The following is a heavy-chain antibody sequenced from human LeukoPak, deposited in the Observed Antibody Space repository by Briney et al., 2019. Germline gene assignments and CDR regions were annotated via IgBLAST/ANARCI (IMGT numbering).Heavy chain of an antibody. CDR2: INWNGGST. CDR1: GFTFDDYG. Sequence: PGGSLRLSCAASGFTFDDYGMSWVRQAPGKGLEWVSGINWNGGSTGYADSVKGRFTISRDNAKNSLYLQMNSLRAEDTAVYYCARVASKTYYYYMDVWGKGTTVTVSS. CDR3: ARVASKTYYYYMDV. V-gene: IGHV3-20*04. J-gene: IGHJ6*03.